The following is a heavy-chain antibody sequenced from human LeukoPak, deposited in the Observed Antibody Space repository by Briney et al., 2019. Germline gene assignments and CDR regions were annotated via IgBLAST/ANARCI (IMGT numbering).Heavy chain of an antibody. Sequence: GGSLRLSCAASGFTFSDYYMSWLRQAPGKGLEWVSYISSSGSTIYYADSVKGRFTISRDNAKNSLYLQMNSLRAEDTAVYYCARQKDIVVVPAAPIDSWGQGTLVTVSP. CDR1: GFTFSDYY. D-gene: IGHD2-2*01. V-gene: IGHV3-11*01. CDR3: ARQKDIVVVPAAPIDS. CDR2: ISSSGSTI. J-gene: IGHJ4*02.